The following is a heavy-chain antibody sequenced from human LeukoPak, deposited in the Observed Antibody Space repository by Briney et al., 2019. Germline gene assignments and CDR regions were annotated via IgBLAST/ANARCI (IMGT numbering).Heavy chain of an antibody. D-gene: IGHD6-13*01. CDR1: GDLISRSGYY. V-gene: IGHV4-39*07. CDR3: ARDRQQLARRRGYNFFDP. CDR2: VYYSGIT. Sequence: SETLSLTCTVSGDLISRSGYYWGWIRQPPGKGLEWIVSVYYSGITYDNSSLKSRVTISVDTSKNQFSLRLNSVTAADTAVYYCARDRQQLARRRGYNFFDPWGRGTLVTVSS. J-gene: IGHJ5*02.